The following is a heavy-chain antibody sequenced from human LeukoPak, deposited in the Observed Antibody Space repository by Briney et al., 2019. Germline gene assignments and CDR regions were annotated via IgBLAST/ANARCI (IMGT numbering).Heavy chain of an antibody. Sequence: SVKVSCKASGGTFSSYAISWVRQAPGQGLEWMGRIIPILGIANYAQKFQGRVTITADKSTSTAYMELSSLRSEDTAVYYCARDLVSGYYGSVYGMGVWGQGTTVTVSS. V-gene: IGHV1-69*04. CDR1: GGTFSSYA. CDR2: IIPILGIA. J-gene: IGHJ6*02. D-gene: IGHD3-10*01. CDR3: ARDLVSGYYGSVYGMGV.